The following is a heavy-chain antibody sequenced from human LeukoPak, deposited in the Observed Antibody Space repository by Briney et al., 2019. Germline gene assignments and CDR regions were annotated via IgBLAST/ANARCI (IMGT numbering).Heavy chain of an antibody. V-gene: IGHV3-66*01. D-gene: IGHD3-10*01. CDR3: AKEFRGSGSYLFDY. Sequence: GGSLRLSCAASGFTVSNNYMSWVRQAPGKGLEWVSVIYSGGSTYYADSVKGRFTISRDNSKNTLYLQMNSLRAEDTAVYYCAKEFRGSGSYLFDYWGQGTLVTVSP. CDR2: IYSGGST. J-gene: IGHJ4*02. CDR1: GFTVSNNY.